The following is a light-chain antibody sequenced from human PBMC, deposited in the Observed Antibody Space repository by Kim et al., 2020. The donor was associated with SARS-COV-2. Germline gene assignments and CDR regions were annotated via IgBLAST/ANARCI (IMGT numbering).Light chain of an antibody. CDR1: ISNIGTNT. J-gene: IGLJ2*01. Sequence: ELTQPPSASGTPGQRVTISCSGSISNIGTNTVNWYQQLPGTAPKLLIYSNNQRPSGVPDRFSGSKSGTSASLAISGLQSDDEADYYCAAWNDSRTVLFGGGTQLTVL. CDR3: AAWNDSRTVL. V-gene: IGLV1-44*01. CDR2: SNN.